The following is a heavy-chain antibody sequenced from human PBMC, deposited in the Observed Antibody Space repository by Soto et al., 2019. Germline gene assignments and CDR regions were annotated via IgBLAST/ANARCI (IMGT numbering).Heavy chain of an antibody. J-gene: IGHJ6*03. CDR3: VKFRGQAYSYYHMDV. Sequence: EVQLLESGGGLLKPGGSLRLACAASGFNFGTYAMGWVRQAPGRGLAWVSSAGSGASRYYADSVRGRFTVSRDTSKSTLHLEMSSLRAEDTALYYCVKFRGQAYSYYHMDVWGKGTTVTVSS. V-gene: IGHV3-23*01. CDR1: GFNFGTYA. CDR2: SAGSGASR.